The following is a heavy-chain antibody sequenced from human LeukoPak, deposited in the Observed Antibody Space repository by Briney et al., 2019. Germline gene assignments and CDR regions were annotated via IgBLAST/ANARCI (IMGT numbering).Heavy chain of an antibody. CDR2: ISGSGGGT. V-gene: IGHV3-23*01. Sequence: GGSLRLSCAASGFTFSSYAMSWVRQAPGKGLEWVSAISGSGGGTYYANPVKGRFTISRDNSRDTLYLQMNSLRAEDTALYFCAKTPDYYGSGSSSYIDCWGQGTLVSVSS. J-gene: IGHJ4*02. CDR1: GFTFSSYA. CDR3: AKTPDYYGSGSSSYIDC. D-gene: IGHD3-10*01.